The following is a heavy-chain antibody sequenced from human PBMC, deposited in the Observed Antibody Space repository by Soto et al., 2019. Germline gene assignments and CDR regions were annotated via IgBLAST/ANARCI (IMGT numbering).Heavy chain of an antibody. CDR3: ARDFEGAITGTTGVVVVAATPDY. V-gene: IGHV3-33*01. CDR1: GFTFSSYG. CDR2: IWYDGSNK. J-gene: IGHJ4*02. Sequence: GGSLRLSCAASGFTFSSYGMHWVRQAPGKGLEWVAVIWYDGSNKYYADSVKGRFTISRDNSKNTLYLQMNSLRAEDTAVYYCARDFEGAITGTTGVVVVAATPDYWGQGTLVTVSS. D-gene: IGHD2-15*01.